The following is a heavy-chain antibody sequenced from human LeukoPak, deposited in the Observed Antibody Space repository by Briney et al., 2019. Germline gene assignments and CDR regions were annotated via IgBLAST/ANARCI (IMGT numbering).Heavy chain of an antibody. V-gene: IGHV4-39*01. D-gene: IGHD6-6*01. Sequence: SETLSVTCIVSGGSISSGIYYWGWIRQPPGKGLEWIGSIYYSGSTYYNPSLKSRITISVDTSKNQFSLKVSSVTAADTAVYYCARTYTSSSGFYFDYWGQGTLVTVSS. CDR2: IYYSGST. J-gene: IGHJ4*02. CDR1: GGSISSGIYY. CDR3: ARTYTSSSGFYFDY.